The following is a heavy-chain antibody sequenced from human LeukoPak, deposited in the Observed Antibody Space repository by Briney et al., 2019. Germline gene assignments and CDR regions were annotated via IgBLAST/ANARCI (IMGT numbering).Heavy chain of an antibody. CDR3: ARDRSVGVLPAPPFDF. V-gene: IGHV4-4*02. D-gene: IGHD2-2*01. CDR2: VFHSGNT. J-gene: IGHJ4*02. CDR1: GGSITSGNW. Sequence: PSETLSLTCAVSGGSITSGNWWTWVRQSPGKGLEWVGSVFHSGNTYYNPSLKSRLTISADTSKNQFSLTLTLVTAADTAVYYCARDRSVGVLPAPPFDFWGQGTLVTVSS.